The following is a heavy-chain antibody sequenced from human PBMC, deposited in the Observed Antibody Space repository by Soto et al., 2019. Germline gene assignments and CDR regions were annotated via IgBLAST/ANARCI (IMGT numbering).Heavy chain of an antibody. CDR2: INAGNGNT. CDR1: GYTFTNYA. Sequence: QVQLVQSGAEVKKPGASVKVSFKASGYTFTNYAMHWVRQAPGQRLEWMGWINAGNGNTKYSQKFQGRVTITRDTSASTAYMDLGSLRSEDTAVYYCARGPGGPDGPGDYWGQGTLVTVSS. V-gene: IGHV1-3*01. CDR3: ARGPGGPDGPGDY. J-gene: IGHJ4*02. D-gene: IGHD2-15*01.